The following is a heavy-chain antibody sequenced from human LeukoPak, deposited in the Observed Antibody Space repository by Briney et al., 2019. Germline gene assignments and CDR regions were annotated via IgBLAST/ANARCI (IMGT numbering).Heavy chain of an antibody. CDR3: ASVTYYDSSGYYYY. CDR2: IIPIFGTA. Sequence: GASVKVSCKASGGTFSSYAISWVRQAPGQGLEWMGGIIPIFGTANYAQKFQGRVTITADESTSTAYMELSSLRSEDTAAYYCASVTYYDSSGYYYYWGQGTLVTVSS. V-gene: IGHV1-69*13. D-gene: IGHD3-22*01. J-gene: IGHJ4*02. CDR1: GGTFSSYA.